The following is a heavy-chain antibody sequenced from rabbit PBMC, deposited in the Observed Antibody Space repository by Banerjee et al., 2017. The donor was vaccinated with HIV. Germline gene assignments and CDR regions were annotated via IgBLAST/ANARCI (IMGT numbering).Heavy chain of an antibody. CDR3: AGDSTGWGARYYGMDL. J-gene: IGHJ6*01. CDR2: IDPVFGST. CDR1: GFDFSSYY. D-gene: IGHD4-1*01. Sequence: QLVESGGGLVQPGGSLKLSCKASGFDFSSYYMSWVRQAPGKGLEWIGYIDPVFGSTYYASWVNGRFTISSHNAQNTLYLQLNSLTAADTATYFCAGDSTGWGARYYGMDLWGQGTLVTVS. V-gene: IGHV1S7*01.